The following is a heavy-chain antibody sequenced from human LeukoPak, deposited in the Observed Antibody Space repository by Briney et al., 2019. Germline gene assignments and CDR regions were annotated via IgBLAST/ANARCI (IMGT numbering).Heavy chain of an antibody. CDR3: ARGTSSWYEGYFDY. CDR2: IYISGST. D-gene: IGHD6-13*01. J-gene: IGHJ4*02. Sequence: SETLSLTCAVYGGSFSGYYWSWIRQPAGKGLEWIGRIYISGSTNYNPSLKSRVTISLDTSKNQFSLKLSSVTAADTAVYYCARGTSSWYEGYFDYWGQGALVTVSS. CDR1: GGSFSGYY. V-gene: IGHV4-59*10.